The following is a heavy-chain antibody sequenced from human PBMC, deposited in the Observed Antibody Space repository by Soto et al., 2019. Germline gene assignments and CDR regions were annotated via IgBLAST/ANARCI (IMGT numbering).Heavy chain of an antibody. CDR3: ARVVSDAFDL. CDR1: GFTPSRNW. Sequence: EVQLVESGGGLVQPGGSLRLSCAASGFTPSRNWMSWVRQAPGKGLEWVANIKQDGSEKYYVDSVKGRFTISRDNANHSLYLQMHSRRADDTAVYFCARVVSDAFDLWGQGTMVTVSS. J-gene: IGHJ3*01. V-gene: IGHV3-7*03. CDR2: IKQDGSEK.